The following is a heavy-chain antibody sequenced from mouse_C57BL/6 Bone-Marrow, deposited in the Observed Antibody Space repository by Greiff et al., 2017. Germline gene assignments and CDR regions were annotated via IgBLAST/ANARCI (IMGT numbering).Heavy chain of an antibody. Sequence: DVKLVESGGDLVKPGGSLKLSCAASGFTFSSYGMSWVRQTPDKRLEWVATISSGGSYTYYPDSVKGRFTISRDNAKNTLYLQMSSLKSEDTAMYYCARQGEDYWGQGTSVTVSS. CDR3: ARQGEDY. CDR1: GFTFSSYG. J-gene: IGHJ4*01. CDR2: ISSGGSYT. V-gene: IGHV5-6*02.